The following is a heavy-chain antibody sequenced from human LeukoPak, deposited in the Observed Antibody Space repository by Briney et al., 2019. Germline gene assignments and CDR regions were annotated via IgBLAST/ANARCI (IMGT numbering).Heavy chain of an antibody. CDR3: ARTAXXGADCHYYFDY. J-gene: IGHJ4*02. CDR1: GFSFSSHW. CDR2: IKSDGSST. Sequence: SGGSLRLSCAASGFSFSSHWVHWVRQAPGKGLVWVSRIKSDGSSTTYADSVKGRFTISRDNAKNTLYLQMNSLRAEDSAVYYCARTAXXGADCHYYFDYWGQGTLVTV. D-gene: IGHD2-21*02. V-gene: IGHV3-74*01.